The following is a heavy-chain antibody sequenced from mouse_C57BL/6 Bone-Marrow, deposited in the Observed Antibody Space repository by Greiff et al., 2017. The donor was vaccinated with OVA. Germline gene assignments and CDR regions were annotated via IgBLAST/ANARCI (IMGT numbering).Heavy chain of an antibody. J-gene: IGHJ2*01. D-gene: IGHD2-3*01. CDR3: ARGGLLMSDY. CDR1: GYTFTDYY. V-gene: IGHV1-26*01. CDR2: INPNNGGT. Sequence: EVQLQQSGPELVKPGASVKISCKASGYTFTDYYMNWVKQSHGKSLEWIGDINPNNGGTSYNQKFKGKATLTVDKSSSTAYMELRSLTSEDSAVYYCARGGLLMSDYWGQGTTLTVSS.